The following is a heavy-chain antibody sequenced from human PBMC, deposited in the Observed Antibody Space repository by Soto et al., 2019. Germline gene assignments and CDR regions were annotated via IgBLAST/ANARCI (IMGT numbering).Heavy chain of an antibody. V-gene: IGHV1-58*01. D-gene: IGHD3-16*02. CDR3: AAMAYDYVWGSYPRGGMDV. Sequence: SVKVSCKASGFTFTSSAVQWVRQARGQRLEWIGWIVVGSGNTNYAQKFQERVTITRDMSTSTAYMELSSLRSEDTAVYYCAAMAYDYVWGSYPRGGMDVWGQGTTVTVSS. J-gene: IGHJ6*02. CDR1: GFTFTSSA. CDR2: IVVGSGNT.